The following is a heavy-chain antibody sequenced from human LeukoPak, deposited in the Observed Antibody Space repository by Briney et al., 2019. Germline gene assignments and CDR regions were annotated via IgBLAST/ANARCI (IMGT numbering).Heavy chain of an antibody. CDR3: ASYIVVVPAAINWFDP. V-gene: IGHV4-31*03. CDR2: IYYSGST. CDR1: GGSISSGGYY. Sequence: SETLSLTCTVSGGSISSGGYYWSWIRQHPGKGLEWIGYIYYSGSTYYNPSLKSRVTISVDTSKNQFSLKPSSVTAADTAVYYCASYIVVVPAAINWFDPWGQGTLVTVSS. D-gene: IGHD2-2*02. J-gene: IGHJ5*02.